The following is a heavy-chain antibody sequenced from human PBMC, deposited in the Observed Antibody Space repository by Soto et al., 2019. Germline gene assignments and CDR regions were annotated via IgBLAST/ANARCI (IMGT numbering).Heavy chain of an antibody. CDR1: GDTFSFYS. J-gene: IGHJ4*02. V-gene: IGHV1-69*04. D-gene: IGHD3-10*01. CDR3: ATSYGSGHRAFDY. Sequence: QVQLVQSGAEVKRPGSSVKVSCKASGDTFSFYSINWVRQAPGLGLEWMGRVNPILSMSNYAQRFPGRVTMTADKSTTTAYMKLRGLSSEDTAMYYCATSYGSGHRAFDYWGQGALVTVSS. CDR2: VNPILSMS.